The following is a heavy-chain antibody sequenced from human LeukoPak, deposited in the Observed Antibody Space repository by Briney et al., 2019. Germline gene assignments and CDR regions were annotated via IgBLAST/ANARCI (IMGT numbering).Heavy chain of an antibody. V-gene: IGHV4-4*07. CDR1: GGSISSYY. Sequence: SETLSLTCTVSGGSISSYYWSWIRQPAGKGLEWIGRIYTSGSTNYNPSLKSRVTMSVDTSKSQFSLKLSSVTAADTAVYYCARDIVVVPAAIYGNWFDPWGQGTLVTVSS. CDR3: ARDIVVVPAAIYGNWFDP. CDR2: IYTSGST. J-gene: IGHJ5*02. D-gene: IGHD2-2*01.